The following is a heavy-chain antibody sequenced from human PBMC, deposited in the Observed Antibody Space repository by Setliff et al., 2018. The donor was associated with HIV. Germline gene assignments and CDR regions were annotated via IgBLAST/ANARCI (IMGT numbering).Heavy chain of an antibody. CDR2: IKSKTDGGTT. CDR3: TDSLTGYYNGYYYYYMDV. Sequence: LRLSCAASGFTFSNAWMNWVRQAPGKGLEWVGRIKSKTDGGTTDYAAPVKGRFTISRDDSKNTLYLQMNSLKTEDTAVYYCTDSLTGYYNGYYYYYMDVWGKGTTVTVSS. CDR1: GFTFSNAW. J-gene: IGHJ6*03. D-gene: IGHD3-9*01. V-gene: IGHV3-15*07.